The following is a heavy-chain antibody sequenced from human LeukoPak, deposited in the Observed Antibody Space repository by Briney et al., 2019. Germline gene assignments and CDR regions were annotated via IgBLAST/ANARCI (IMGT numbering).Heavy chain of an antibody. J-gene: IGHJ4*02. Sequence: SETLSLTCTVSGGSIGSYYWSWIRQPPGKGLEWIGYIYYSGSTNYNPSLKSRVTISVDTSKNQFSLKLSSVTAADTAVYYCASRGYSYGYPYYFDYWGQGTLVTVSS. CDR1: GGSIGSYY. V-gene: IGHV4-59*08. CDR3: ASRGYSYGYPYYFDY. CDR2: IYYSGST. D-gene: IGHD5-18*01.